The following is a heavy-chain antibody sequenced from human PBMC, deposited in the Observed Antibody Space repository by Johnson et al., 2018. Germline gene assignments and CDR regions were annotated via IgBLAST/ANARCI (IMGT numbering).Heavy chain of an antibody. D-gene: IGHD3-9*01. J-gene: IGHJ6*02. Sequence: VQLVETGGGLIQPGGSLRLSCAASGFTVSSNYMSWVRQAPGKGLEWVAVVSYDGSNEYYADSVKGRFTISRANSKNSLYLQMNSLRAEDTAVYYCAKAFSLDYDWAGSRSYYYGMDVWGQGTTVTVSS. V-gene: IGHV3-30*18. CDR3: AKAFSLDYDWAGSRSYYYGMDV. CDR1: GFTVSSNY. CDR2: VSYDGSNE.